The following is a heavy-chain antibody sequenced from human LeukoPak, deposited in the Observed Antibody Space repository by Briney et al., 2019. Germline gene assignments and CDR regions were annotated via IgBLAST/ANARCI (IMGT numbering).Heavy chain of an antibody. CDR2: IILIFGTA. J-gene: IGHJ4*02. Sequence: SVKVSCKASGGTFSSYAISWVRQAPGQGLEWMGGIILIFGTANYAQKFQGRVTITADESTSTAYMELSSLRSEDTAVYYCARGPFWSGPGDYWGQGTLVTVSS. CDR3: ARGPFWSGPGDY. V-gene: IGHV1-69*01. D-gene: IGHD3-3*01. CDR1: GGTFSSYA.